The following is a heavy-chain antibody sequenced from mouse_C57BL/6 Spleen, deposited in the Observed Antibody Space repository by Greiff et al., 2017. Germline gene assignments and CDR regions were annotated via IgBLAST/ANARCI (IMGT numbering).Heavy chain of an antibody. Sequence: QVQLQQSGPELVKPGASVKISCKASGYSFTSYYIHWVKQRPGQGLEWIGWIYPGSGNTKYNEKFKGKAILTADTSSSTAYMQLSSLTSEDSAVYYCARHSAGSWFAYWGQGTLVTVSA. J-gene: IGHJ3*01. CDR1: GYSFTSYY. D-gene: IGHD3-2*02. CDR3: ARHSAGSWFAY. CDR2: IYPGSGNT. V-gene: IGHV1-66*01.